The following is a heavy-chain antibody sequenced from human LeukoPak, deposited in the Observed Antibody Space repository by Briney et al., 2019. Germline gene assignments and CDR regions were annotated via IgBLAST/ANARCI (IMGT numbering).Heavy chain of an antibody. J-gene: IGHJ4*02. CDR3: ARGGDILTGYYHRLEY. V-gene: IGHV3-48*02. D-gene: IGHD3-9*01. CDR2: INRSSSTI. Sequence: GESLRLSCAASGFTFSSYSMNWVRQAPGKGLEWVSYINRSSSTIYNADSVKGQFTTCRNNAKNSLYQQMNSLRDEDTAVYYCARGGDILTGYYHRLEYWGQGTLVT. CDR1: GFTFSSYS.